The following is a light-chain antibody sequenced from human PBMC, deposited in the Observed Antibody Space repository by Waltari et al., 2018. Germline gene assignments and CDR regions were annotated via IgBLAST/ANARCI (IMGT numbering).Light chain of an antibody. CDR2: AAS. CDR3: QQSYSTPFT. CDR1: QSISTY. V-gene: IGKV1-39*01. J-gene: IGKJ3*01. Sequence: DIQMTQSPSSLSASVGDRVTITCRASQSISTYLNWYQQKPGKAAKLLIYAASTLQSGVPSRFRGSGSGTDFTLTISSLQPEDFATYYCQQSYSTPFTFGPGTKVDIK.